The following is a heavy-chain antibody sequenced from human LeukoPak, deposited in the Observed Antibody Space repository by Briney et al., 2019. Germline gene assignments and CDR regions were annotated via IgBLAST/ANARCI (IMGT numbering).Heavy chain of an antibody. CDR3: AKGARITIFGVVIIPAYFDY. D-gene: IGHD3-3*01. J-gene: IGHJ4*02. CDR1: VFTFSSYA. V-gene: IGHV3-23*01. Sequence: GGSLRLSCAASVFTFSSYAMSWVRQAPGKGLEWGSAISGSGGSTYYADSWKGRFTISRDNSKNTLYLQMNSLRAEDTAVYYCAKGARITIFGVVIIPAYFDYWGQGTLVTVSS. CDR2: ISGSGGST.